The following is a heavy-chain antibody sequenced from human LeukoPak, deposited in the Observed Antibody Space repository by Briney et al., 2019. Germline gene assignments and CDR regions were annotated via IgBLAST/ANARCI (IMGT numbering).Heavy chain of an antibody. CDR3: ARSPSFVAWFDP. J-gene: IGHJ5*02. CDR2: IYYTGST. D-gene: IGHD3-3*01. V-gene: IGHV4-39*07. CDR1: GGSISRSSYY. Sequence: WETLSLTCTVSGGSISRSSYYWGWIRQPPGKWLAWIGSIYYTGSTNYNPSLKSRVTISVDTSRNQFSLNLNSLTAADTAVYYCARSPSFVAWFDPRGQGTLVTVSS.